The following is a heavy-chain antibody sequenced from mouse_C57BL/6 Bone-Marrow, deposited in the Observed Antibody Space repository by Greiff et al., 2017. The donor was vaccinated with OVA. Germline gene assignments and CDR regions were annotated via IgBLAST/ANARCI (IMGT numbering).Heavy chain of an antibody. CDR3: ARPSPHYYGSSPWYFDV. CDR2: ISSGGSYT. CDR1: GFTFSSYG. J-gene: IGHJ1*03. Sequence: DVMLVESGGDLVKPGGSLKLSCAASGFTFSSYGMSWVRQTPDKRLEWVATISSGGSYTYYPDSVKGRFTISRDNAKNTLYLQMSSLKSEDTAMYYCARPSPHYYGSSPWYFDVWGTGTTVTVSS. V-gene: IGHV5-6*02. D-gene: IGHD1-1*01.